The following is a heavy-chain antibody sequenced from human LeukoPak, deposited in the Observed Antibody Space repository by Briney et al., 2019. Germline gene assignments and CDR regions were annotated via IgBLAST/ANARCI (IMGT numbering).Heavy chain of an antibody. D-gene: IGHD4-17*01. V-gene: IGHV3-23*01. CDR3: AKVGLGGDYEGYLDY. J-gene: IGHJ4*02. Sequence: GGSLRLSCAASGFTFSSYAMSWVRQARGKGLEWVSAISGSGGSTYYADSVKGRFTISRDNSKNTLYLQMNSLRAEDTAVYYCAKVGLGGDYEGYLDYWGQGTLVTVSS. CDR1: GFTFSSYA. CDR2: ISGSGGST.